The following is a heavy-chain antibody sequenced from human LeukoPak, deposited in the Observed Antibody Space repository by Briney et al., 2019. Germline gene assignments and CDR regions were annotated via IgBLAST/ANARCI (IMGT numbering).Heavy chain of an antibody. V-gene: IGHV3-30*18. CDR1: GFTFSKYG. J-gene: IGHJ6*02. CDR3: AKRTYYYGSGTYANGMDV. Sequence: GGSLRLSCAASGFTFSKYGVHWVRQAPGKGLEWVAVISYDGSNKYYANSVKGRFTISRDNSKNTLYLQMNSLRAEDTAVYYCAKRTYYYGSGTYANGMDVWGQGTTVTVSS. CDR2: ISYDGSNK. D-gene: IGHD3-10*01.